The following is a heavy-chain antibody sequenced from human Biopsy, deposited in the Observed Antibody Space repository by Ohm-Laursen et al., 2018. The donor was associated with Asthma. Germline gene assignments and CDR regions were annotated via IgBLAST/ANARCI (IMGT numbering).Heavy chain of an antibody. V-gene: IGHV1-69*01. CDR3: ARCQVGYSSGWSLLLKKIYYSGMDV. CDR2: IMTVFGTT. CDR1: GGTFSNFA. D-gene: IGHD6-19*01. Sequence: SSVKVSCKASGGTFSNFAISWVRQAPGQGLEWLGGIMTVFGTTNYAQKLQGRVTITADESTSTAYMEVASLRSEDTAIYYCARCQVGYSSGWSLLLKKIYYSGMDVWGQGTAVTVSS. J-gene: IGHJ6*02.